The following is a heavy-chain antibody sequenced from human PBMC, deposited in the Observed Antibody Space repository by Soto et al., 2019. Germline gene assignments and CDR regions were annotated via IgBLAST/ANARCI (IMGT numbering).Heavy chain of an antibody. J-gene: IGHJ4*02. CDR2: IHPSGGGT. CDR3: ARGGHIAVVTASFDY. Sequence: GASVKVSCKPSGSTFNTYYLHWVRQAPGQALEWMGVIHPSGGGTTYAQKFLGRVTVTRDTSTSTVFMELSSLRSDDTAVYYCARGGHIAVVTASFDYWGQGTLVTVSS. D-gene: IGHD2-21*02. V-gene: IGHV1-46*02. CDR1: GSTFNTYY.